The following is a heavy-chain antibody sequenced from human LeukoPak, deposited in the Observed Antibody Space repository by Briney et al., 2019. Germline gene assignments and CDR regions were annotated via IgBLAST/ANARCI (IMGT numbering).Heavy chain of an antibody. CDR1: GGSMSSYY. V-gene: IGHV4-59*08. CDR2: IYYSGST. Sequence: SETLSLTCTVSGGSMSSYYWSWIRQPPGKGLEWIGYIYYSGSTNYNPSLKSRVTISVDTSKNQFSLNLSAVTAADTAVYYCPRHDRGGSFPFDYWGQGTLVTVSS. D-gene: IGHD1-26*01. CDR3: PRHDRGGSFPFDY. J-gene: IGHJ4*02.